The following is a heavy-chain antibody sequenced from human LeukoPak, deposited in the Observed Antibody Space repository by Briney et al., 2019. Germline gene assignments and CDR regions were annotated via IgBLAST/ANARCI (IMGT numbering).Heavy chain of an antibody. V-gene: IGHV4-39*06. CDR1: GGFLSSSSYY. CDR2: IYYAGNT. Sequence: SETLSLTCTVSGGFLSSSSYYWGWIRQPPGKGLEWIGSIYYAGNTYYNPSLKSRVTISVDTSKNQFTLKLSSVTAADTAVYYCARVELLWFGEFPAGVVDPWGQGTLVTVSS. J-gene: IGHJ5*02. CDR3: ARVELLWFGEFPAGVVDP. D-gene: IGHD3-10*01.